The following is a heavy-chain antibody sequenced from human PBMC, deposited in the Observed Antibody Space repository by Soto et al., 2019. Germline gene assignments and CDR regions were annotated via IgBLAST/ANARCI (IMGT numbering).Heavy chain of an antibody. CDR1: GGSITNYY. D-gene: IGHD3-10*01. CDR3: ALNGFGPLQGLVYV. V-gene: IGHV4-59*08. J-gene: IGHJ6*02. Sequence: QVQLQESGPGLVKPSETLSLTCTVSGGSITNYYCSWFRQPPGKGLEWIGYIQYNGYSAYNLSLKRRVTMSMDTSKPQFSLMVESVTATDAAGYYFALNGFGPLQGLVYVWGQGTTVIGSS. CDR2: IQYNGYS.